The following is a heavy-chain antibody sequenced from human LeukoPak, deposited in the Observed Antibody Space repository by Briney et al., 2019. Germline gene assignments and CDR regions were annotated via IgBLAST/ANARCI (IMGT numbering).Heavy chain of an antibody. Sequence: PSETLSLTCAVYGGSFSGYYWSWIRQPPGKGLEWIGYIYYSGSTNYNPSLKSRVTISVDTSKNQFSLKLSSVTAADTAVYYCARDHRLLRYFDLWGRGTLVTVSS. J-gene: IGHJ2*01. CDR3: ARDHRLLRYFDL. CDR1: GGSFSGYY. V-gene: IGHV4-59*01. CDR2: IYYSGST. D-gene: IGHD4-17*01.